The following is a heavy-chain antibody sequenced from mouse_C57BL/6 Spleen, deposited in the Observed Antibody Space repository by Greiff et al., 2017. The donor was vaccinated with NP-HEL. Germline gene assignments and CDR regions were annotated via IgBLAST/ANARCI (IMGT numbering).Heavy chain of an antibody. CDR3: ARHHYYGSSLNWYFDV. CDR1: GFTFSDYG. V-gene: IGHV5-15*01. CDR2: ISNLAYSI. J-gene: IGHJ1*03. Sequence: EVMLVESGGGLVQPGGSLKLSCAASGFTFSDYGMAWVRQAPRKGPEWVAFISNLAYSIYYADTVTGRFTISRENAKNTLYLEMSSLRSEDTAMYYCARHHYYGSSLNWYFDVWGTGTTVTVSS. D-gene: IGHD1-1*01.